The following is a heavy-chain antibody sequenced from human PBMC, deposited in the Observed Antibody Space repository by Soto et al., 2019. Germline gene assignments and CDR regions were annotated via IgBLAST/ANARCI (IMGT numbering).Heavy chain of an antibody. CDR2: TRNKANSYTT. D-gene: IGHD3-10*01. J-gene: IGHJ4*02. CDR1: GFTLSDHY. Sequence: EVQLVESGGGLVQPGGSLRLSCAASGFTLSDHYMDWVRQAPGKGLEWVGRTRNKANSYTTEYAACVKGRFTVSSDDSLNSLYLQMTSLKTEDTAVYYCVRTSHYGSGSWNFDSWGQGTLVTVSS. CDR3: VRTSHYGSGSWNFDS. V-gene: IGHV3-72*01.